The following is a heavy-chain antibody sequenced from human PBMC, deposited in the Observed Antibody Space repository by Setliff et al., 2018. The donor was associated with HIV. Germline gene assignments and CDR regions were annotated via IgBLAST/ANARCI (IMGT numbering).Heavy chain of an antibody. CDR3: ARERYCSAGSCYSKLSWFDP. CDR1: GYTFTSYG. Sequence: GASVKVSCKASGYTFTSYGISWMRQAPGQGLEWMGGIIPIFGIANYAQKFQDRVTITTDESTTTAYMELSSLRSEDTAVYFCARERYCSAGSCYSKLSWFDPWGQGTLVTVSS. CDR2: IIPIFGIA. V-gene: IGHV1-69*05. D-gene: IGHD2-15*01. J-gene: IGHJ5*02.